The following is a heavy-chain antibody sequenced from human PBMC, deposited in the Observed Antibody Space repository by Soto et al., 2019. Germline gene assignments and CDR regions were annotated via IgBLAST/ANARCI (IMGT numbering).Heavy chain of an antibody. Sequence: QVQLVESGGGVVQPGRSLRLSCAASGFTFSSYGMHWVRQAPGKELEWVAVISYDGSNKYYADSVKGRFTISRDNSKNTLYLQMNSLRAEDTAVYYCAKDRTTVTTLDYWGQGTLVTVSS. V-gene: IGHV3-30*18. D-gene: IGHD4-17*01. CDR1: GFTFSSYG. CDR2: ISYDGSNK. J-gene: IGHJ4*02. CDR3: AKDRTTVTTLDY.